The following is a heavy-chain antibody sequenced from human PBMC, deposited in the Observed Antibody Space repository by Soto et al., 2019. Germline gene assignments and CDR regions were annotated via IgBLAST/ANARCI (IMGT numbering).Heavy chain of an antibody. CDR3: ARDKDTAMVYWFDP. D-gene: IGHD5-18*01. J-gene: IGHJ5*02. V-gene: IGHV4-4*07. CDR2: IYTNGNT. Sequence: TSETLSLTCSVSGASIITSYWSWIRQPAGKGLEWIGRIYTNGNTNYNPSLKSRVTMSVDTSKNQFSLKLNSVTAADTAIYFCARDKDTAMVYWFDPWGQGTQVTVSS. CDR1: GASIITSY.